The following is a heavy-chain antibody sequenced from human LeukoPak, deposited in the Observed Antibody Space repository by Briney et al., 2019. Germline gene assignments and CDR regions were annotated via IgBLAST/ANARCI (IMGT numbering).Heavy chain of an antibody. CDR3: ATVSYYYDSSGYQGYLQH. Sequence: ASVKVSCKVSGYTPTELSIHWVRQAPGKGLEWMGGFDPEDGETIYAQRFQGRVTMTEDTSTDTAYMELSSLRSEDAAVYYCATVSYYYDSSGYQGYLQHWGQGTLVTVSS. J-gene: IGHJ1*01. V-gene: IGHV1-24*01. CDR1: GYTPTELS. CDR2: FDPEDGET. D-gene: IGHD3-22*01.